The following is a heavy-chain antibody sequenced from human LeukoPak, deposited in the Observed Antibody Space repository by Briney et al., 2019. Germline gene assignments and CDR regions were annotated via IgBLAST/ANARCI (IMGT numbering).Heavy chain of an antibody. J-gene: IGHJ4*02. CDR2: MNPNSGNP. D-gene: IGHD3-22*01. CDR3: ARGYDSSGYYFDY. Sequence: ASENVSCKASGYTFTSYDINWVRQATGQGLEWMGWMNPNSGNPGYAQKFQGRVTMTRNTSISTAYMELSSLRSEDTAVYYCARGYDSSGYYFDYWVQGTLVTVSS. CDR1: GYTFTSYD. V-gene: IGHV1-8*01.